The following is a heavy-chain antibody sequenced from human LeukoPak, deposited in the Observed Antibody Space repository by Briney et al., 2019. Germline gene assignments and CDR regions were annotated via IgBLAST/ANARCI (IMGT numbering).Heavy chain of an antibody. Sequence: ASVKVSCTASGYTFTSYYVHWVRQAPGQGLEWVGIINPSGGSTSYAQKFQGRVTMTRDTSTSTVYMELSSLRSEDTAVYYCARDVRQQPVGFDLWGRGTLVTVSS. V-gene: IGHV1-46*01. CDR2: INPSGGST. CDR3: ARDVRQQPVGFDL. D-gene: IGHD6-13*01. J-gene: IGHJ2*01. CDR1: GYTFTSYY.